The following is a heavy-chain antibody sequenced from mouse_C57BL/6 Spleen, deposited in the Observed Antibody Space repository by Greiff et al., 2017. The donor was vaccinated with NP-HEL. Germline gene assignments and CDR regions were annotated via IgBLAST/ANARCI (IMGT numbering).Heavy chain of an antibody. CDR1: GYAFSSSW. D-gene: IGHD2-4*01. J-gene: IGHJ2*01. Sequence: QVQLQQSGPELVKPGASVKISCKASGYAFSSSWMNWVKQRPGKGLEWIGRIYPGDGDTNYNGKFKGKATLTADKSSSTAYMQLRSLTSEDSAVYFCARSPYDYDGFDYWGQGTTLTVSS. CDR3: ARSPYDYDGFDY. CDR2: IYPGDGDT. V-gene: IGHV1-82*01.